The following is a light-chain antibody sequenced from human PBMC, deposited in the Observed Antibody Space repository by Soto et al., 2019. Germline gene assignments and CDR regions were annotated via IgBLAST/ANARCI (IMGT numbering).Light chain of an antibody. V-gene: IGKV3D-15*01. Sequence: EIVMTQSPATLSVSRGETTRLCCRASQSSNSDVAWYQQKVGQTPRLLIHGASTRATGIAARFSGSGSGTEFTLSISSLQSEDFGVYYCQQNKDWPGTFGQGTKVDIK. J-gene: IGKJ1*01. CDR3: QQNKDWPGT. CDR2: GAS. CDR1: QSSNSD.